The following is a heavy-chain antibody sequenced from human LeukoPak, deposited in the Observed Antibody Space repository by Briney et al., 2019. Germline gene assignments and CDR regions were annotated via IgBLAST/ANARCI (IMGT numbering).Heavy chain of an antibody. V-gene: IGHV4-30-4*08. CDR1: GGSISSGDYY. J-gene: IGHJ4*02. Sequence: SETLSLTCTVSGGSISSGDYYWSWIRQPPGKGLEWIGYIYYSGSTYYNPSLKSRVTISVDTSKNQFSLKLSSVTAADTAVYYCARHRSIFGVAPREWGQGTLVTVSS. CDR3: ARHRSIFGVAPRE. D-gene: IGHD3-3*01. CDR2: IYYSGST.